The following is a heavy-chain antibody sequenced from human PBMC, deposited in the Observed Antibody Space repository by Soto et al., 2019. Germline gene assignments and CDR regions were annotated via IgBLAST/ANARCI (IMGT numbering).Heavy chain of an antibody. J-gene: IGHJ6*02. Sequence: PGGSLRLSCAASGFNFNTYWMYWVRQAPGKGLEWVANIDTDGSRKNYVDSVKGRFIISRDNAKNSLLLQMNSLRAEDTAVYYCAREYTAWPLAYGLDVWGQGTTVTVSS. CDR1: GFNFNTYW. D-gene: IGHD2-2*02. CDR3: AREYTAWPLAYGLDV. CDR2: IDTDGSRK. V-gene: IGHV3-7*01.